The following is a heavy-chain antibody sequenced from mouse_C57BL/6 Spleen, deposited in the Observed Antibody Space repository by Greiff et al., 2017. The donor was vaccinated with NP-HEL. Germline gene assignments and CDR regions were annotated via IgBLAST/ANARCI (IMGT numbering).Heavy chain of an antibody. Sequence: EVQLQQSGPVLVKPGASVKMSCKASGYTFTDYYMNWVKQSHGKSLEWIGVINPYNGGTSYNQKFKGKATLTVDKSSSTAYMELNSLTSEDSAVYYCARRDLLPFAYWGQGTLVTVSA. D-gene: IGHD1-1*01. CDR3: ARRDLLPFAY. CDR2: INPYNGGT. J-gene: IGHJ3*01. V-gene: IGHV1-19*01. CDR1: GYTFTDYY.